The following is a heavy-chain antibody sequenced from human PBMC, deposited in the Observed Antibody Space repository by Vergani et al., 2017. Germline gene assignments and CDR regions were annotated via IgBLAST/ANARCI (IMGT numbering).Heavy chain of an antibody. J-gene: IGHJ6*02. V-gene: IGHV1-18*01. CDR3: ARRGLLISSSPPTYYYYGMDV. D-gene: IGHD6-6*01. CDR1: GYTFTSYG. Sequence: QVQLVQSGAEVKKPGASVKVSCKASGYTFTSYGISWVRQAPGQGLEWMGWISAYNGNTNYAQKLQGRVTMPTDTSTSTAYMEMRSLRSDDTAVYYCARRGLLISSSPPTYYYYGMDVWGQGTTVTVSS. CDR2: ISAYNGNT.